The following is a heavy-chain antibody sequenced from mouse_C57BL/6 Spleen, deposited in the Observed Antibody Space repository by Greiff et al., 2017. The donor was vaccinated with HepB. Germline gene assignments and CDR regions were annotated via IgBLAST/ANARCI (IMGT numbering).Heavy chain of an antibody. CDR1: GYTFTDYN. Sequence: VQLKDSGPELVKPGASVKMSCKASGYTFTDYNMHWVKQSHGKSLEWIGYINPNNGGTSYNQKFKGKATLTVNKSSSTAYMELRSLTSEDSAVYYCASSTIYYDYDGFAYWGQGTLVTVSA. CDR2: INPNNGGT. V-gene: IGHV1-22*01. CDR3: ASSTIYYDYDGFAY. D-gene: IGHD2-4*01. J-gene: IGHJ3*01.